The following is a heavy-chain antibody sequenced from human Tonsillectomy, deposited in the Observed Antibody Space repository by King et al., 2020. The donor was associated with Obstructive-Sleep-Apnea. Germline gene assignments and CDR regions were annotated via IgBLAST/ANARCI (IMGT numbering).Heavy chain of an antibody. CDR1: GYSFTSYW. V-gene: IGHV5-51*01. J-gene: IGHJ4*02. Sequence: QLVQSGAEVKKPGESLKISCKGSGYSFTSYWIGWVRQMPGKGLEWMGIIYPGDSDTRYSPSFQGQVTISADKSISTAYLQWSSLKASDTAMYYCARLQGHTIVVVAAATLDYWGQGTLVTVSS. CDR3: ARLQGHTIVVVAAATLDY. CDR2: IYPGDSDT. D-gene: IGHD2-15*01.